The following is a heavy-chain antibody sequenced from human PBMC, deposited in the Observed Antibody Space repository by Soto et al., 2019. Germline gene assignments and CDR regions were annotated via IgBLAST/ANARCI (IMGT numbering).Heavy chain of an antibody. J-gene: IGHJ4*02. V-gene: IGHV3-7*01. CDR3: ARVPWFGEFDFDY. CDR2: IKQDGTEQ. D-gene: IGHD3-10*01. CDR1: AFSFSSYW. Sequence: GGSLRLSCAASAFSFSSYWMSWVRQAPGKGLEWVANIKQDGTEQYYVDSVKGRFTISRDNAKNSVSLQMTSLRAEDTAVYYCARVPWFGEFDFDYWGQGTLVTVSS.